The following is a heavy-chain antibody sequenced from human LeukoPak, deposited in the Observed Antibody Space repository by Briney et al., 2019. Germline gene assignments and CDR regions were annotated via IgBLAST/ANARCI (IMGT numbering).Heavy chain of an antibody. V-gene: IGHV3-49*03. CDR2: IRRKAYGGTT. J-gene: IGHJ4*02. D-gene: IGHD4-17*01. CDR1: GFTFGDFA. Sequence: PGGSLRLSCTASGFTFGDFAVSWFRQAPGKGLEWVGFIRRKAYGGTTEYAASVKGRFTISRDDSKTIAYLQMNSLKTEDTAVYYCARTDDYGLLEYGGQGTLVTVSS. CDR3: ARTDDYGLLEY.